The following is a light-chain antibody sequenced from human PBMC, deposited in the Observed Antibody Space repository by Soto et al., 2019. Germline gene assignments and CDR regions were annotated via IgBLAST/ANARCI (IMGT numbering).Light chain of an antibody. CDR1: SSDVGGHNY. CDR3: SSYTFTSTLYV. Sequence: QSALTQPASVSGSPGQSITISCTGSSSDVGGHNYVSWYQQHPGKAPKLMIYEVTKRPSGVSNRFSGSKSGNTASLTISGLQAEDEADYYCSSYTFTSTLYVFGTGTKLTVL. CDR2: EVT. J-gene: IGLJ1*01. V-gene: IGLV2-14*01.